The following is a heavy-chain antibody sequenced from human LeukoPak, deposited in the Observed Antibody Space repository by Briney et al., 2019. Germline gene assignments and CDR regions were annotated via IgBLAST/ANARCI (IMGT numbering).Heavy chain of an antibody. CDR1: GYTFTSYG. CDR3: ARDLAVAGTGCGDY. J-gene: IGHJ4*02. CDR2: ISAYNGNT. D-gene: IGHD6-19*01. Sequence: EASVKVSCKASGYTFTSYGISWVLQAPGQGLEWMGWISAYNGNTNYAQKLQGRVTMTTDTSTSTAYMELRSLRSDDTAVYYCARDLAVAGTGCGDYWGQGTLVTVSS. V-gene: IGHV1-18*01.